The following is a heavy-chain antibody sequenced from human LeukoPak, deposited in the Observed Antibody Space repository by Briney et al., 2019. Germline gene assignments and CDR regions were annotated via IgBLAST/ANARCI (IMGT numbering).Heavy chain of an antibody. CDR3: ARGTGPYGDYVVDP. J-gene: IGHJ5*02. CDR2: IYTSGST. Sequence: SETLSLTCTVSGGSISSYYWSWIRQPAGKGLEWIGRIYTSGSTNYNPSLKSRVTMSVDTSKNQFSLKLSSVTAADTAVYYCARGTGPYGDYVVDPWGQGTLVTVSS. V-gene: IGHV4-4*07. CDR1: GGSISSYY. D-gene: IGHD4-17*01.